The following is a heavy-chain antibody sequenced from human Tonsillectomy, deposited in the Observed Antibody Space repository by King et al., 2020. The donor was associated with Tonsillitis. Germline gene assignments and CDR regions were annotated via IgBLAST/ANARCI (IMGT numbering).Heavy chain of an antibody. D-gene: IGHD3-10*01. Sequence: HVQLQQWGAGLLKPSETLSRTCAVYGGSFSGYYWSWIRQPLGKGLEWIGEINHSGSTNYNPSLKSRVTISVDTSKNQFSLKMISVTAADTAVYYCVRFWGERVGEVGMDVWGQGTTVTVSS. CDR3: VRFWGERVGEVGMDV. CDR1: GGSFSGYY. V-gene: IGHV4-34*01. CDR2: INHSGST. J-gene: IGHJ6*02.